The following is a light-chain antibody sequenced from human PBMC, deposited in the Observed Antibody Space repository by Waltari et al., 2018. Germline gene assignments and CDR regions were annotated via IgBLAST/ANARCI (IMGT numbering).Light chain of an antibody. CDR3: QQYSGYLWT. V-gene: IGKV1-5*03. CDR1: QSISSW. CDR2: NAS. Sequence: DIQMTQSPSTLSASVGDRVTITCRASQSISSWVAWFQQETGKAPKLLIYNASRLESGAPSRFSGSGSGTEFTLTISSLPPDDFATYYCQQYSGYLWTFGQGTKVEIK. J-gene: IGKJ1*01.